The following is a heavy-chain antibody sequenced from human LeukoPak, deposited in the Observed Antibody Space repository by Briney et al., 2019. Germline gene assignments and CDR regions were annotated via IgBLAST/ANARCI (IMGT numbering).Heavy chain of an antibody. V-gene: IGHV3-30*04. CDR1: GFTFSSYA. D-gene: IGHD6-13*01. J-gene: IGHJ3*02. CDR3: ARVGGIAAAVGAFDI. Sequence: GGSLRLSCAASGFTFSSYAMHWVRQAPGKGLEWVAVISYNGSNKYYADSVKGRFTISRDNSKNTLYLQMSSLRAEDTAVYYCARVGGIAAAVGAFDIWGQGTMVTVSS. CDR2: ISYNGSNK.